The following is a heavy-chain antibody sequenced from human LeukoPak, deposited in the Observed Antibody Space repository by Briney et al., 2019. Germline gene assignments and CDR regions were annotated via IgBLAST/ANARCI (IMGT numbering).Heavy chain of an antibody. CDR1: GGSFSGYY. D-gene: IGHD3-10*01. CDR2: INHSGST. J-gene: IGHJ4*02. Sequence: SETLSLTCAVYGGSFSGYYWSWIRQPPGKGLEWIGEINHSGSTNYNPSLKSRVTTSIDTSKNQFSLKLSSVTAADTALYYCARLQGSGSPPFDYWGQGTLVTVSS. CDR3: ARLQGSGSPPFDY. V-gene: IGHV4-34*01.